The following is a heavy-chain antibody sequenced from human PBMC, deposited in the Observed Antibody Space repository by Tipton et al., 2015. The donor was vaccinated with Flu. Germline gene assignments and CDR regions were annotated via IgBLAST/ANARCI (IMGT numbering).Heavy chain of an antibody. CDR1: GYTFTGYY. CDR3: ARSQWELLFGFDY. D-gene: IGHD1-26*01. V-gene: IGHV1-2*02. Sequence: QSGAEVKKPGASVKVPCKASGYTFTGYYMHWVRQAPGQGLEWMGWINPNSGGTNYAQKFQGRVTMTRDTSISTAYMELSRLRSDDTAVYYCARSQWELLFGFDYWCQGTLVTVSS. CDR2: INPNSGGT. J-gene: IGHJ4*02.